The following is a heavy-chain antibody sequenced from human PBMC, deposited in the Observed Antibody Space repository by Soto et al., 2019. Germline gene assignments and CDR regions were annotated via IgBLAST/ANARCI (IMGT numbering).Heavy chain of an antibody. CDR3: ARIAHYDILTGYYGYFDY. D-gene: IGHD3-9*01. J-gene: IGHJ4*02. V-gene: IGHV3-7*03. Sequence: PGGSLRLSCAASGFTFSSYWMSWVRQAPGKGLEWVANIKHDGSDKYYVDSVKGRFTISRDNAKNSLYLQMNSLRAEDTAVYYCARIAHYDILTGYYGYFDYWGQGTLVTAPQ. CDR2: IKHDGSDK. CDR1: GFTFSSYW.